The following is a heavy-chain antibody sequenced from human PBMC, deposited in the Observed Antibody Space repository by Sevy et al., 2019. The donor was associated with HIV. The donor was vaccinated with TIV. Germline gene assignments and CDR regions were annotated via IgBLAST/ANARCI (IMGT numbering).Heavy chain of an antibody. V-gene: IGHV3-23*01. CDR2: ISGSGGST. J-gene: IGHJ4*02. CDR1: GFTFSSYA. CDR3: ATGLYDSSGSTDY. D-gene: IGHD3-22*01. Sequence: GGSLRLSCAASGFTFSSYAMSWVRQAPGKGLEWVSAISGSGGSTYYADSVKGRFTISRDNSKNTLYRQMNSLRAEDTAVYYCATGLYDSSGSTDYWGQGTLVTVSS.